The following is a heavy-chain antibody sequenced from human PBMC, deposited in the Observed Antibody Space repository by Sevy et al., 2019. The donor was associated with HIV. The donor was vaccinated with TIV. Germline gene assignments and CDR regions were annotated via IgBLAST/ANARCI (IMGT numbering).Heavy chain of an antibody. Sequence: GGSLRLSCAASGFTFSDYYMSWIRQAPGKGLEWVSYISSSGSTIYYAHSVKGRFTISRDNAKNSLYLQMNSLRAEDTAVYYCAREYYYDSSGYPGGMDVWGQGTTVTVSS. CDR1: GFTFSDYY. J-gene: IGHJ6*02. D-gene: IGHD3-22*01. CDR2: ISSSGSTI. V-gene: IGHV3-11*01. CDR3: AREYYYDSSGYPGGMDV.